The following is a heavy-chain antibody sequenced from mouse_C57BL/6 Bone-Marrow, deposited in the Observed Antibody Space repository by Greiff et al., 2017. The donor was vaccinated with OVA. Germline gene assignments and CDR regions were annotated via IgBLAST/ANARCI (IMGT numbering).Heavy chain of an antibody. CDR1: GYTFTDYY. J-gene: IGHJ2*01. CDR3: ARKDYYGSSYDY. V-gene: IGHV1-75*01. CDR2: IFPGSGST. D-gene: IGHD1-1*01. Sequence: QVQLKESGPELVKPGASVKISCKASGYTFTDYYINWVKRRPGQGLEWIGWIFPGSGSTYYNEKFKGKATLTVDKSSSTAYMLLSSLTSEDSAVYFCARKDYYGSSYDYWGQGTTLTVSS.